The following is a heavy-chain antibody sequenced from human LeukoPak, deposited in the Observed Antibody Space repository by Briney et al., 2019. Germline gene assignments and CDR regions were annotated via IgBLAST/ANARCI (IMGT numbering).Heavy chain of an antibody. CDR2: INHSGST. Sequence: PSETLSLTCAVYGGSFSGYYWSWLRQPPGKGLEWIGEINHSGSTNYNPSLKSRVTISVDTSKNQFSLKLSSVTAADTAVYYCARAPQRSYQHNWFDPWGQGTLVTVSS. J-gene: IGHJ5*02. V-gene: IGHV4-34*01. D-gene: IGHD2-21*01. CDR3: ARAPQRSYQHNWFDP. CDR1: GGSFSGYY.